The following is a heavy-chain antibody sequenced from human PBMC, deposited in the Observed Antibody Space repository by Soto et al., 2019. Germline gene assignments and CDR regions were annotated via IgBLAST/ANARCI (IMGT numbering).Heavy chain of an antibody. CDR3: ARERGPIYGMDV. V-gene: IGHV1-69*13. D-gene: IGHD5-12*01. J-gene: IGHJ6*02. Sequence: ASVKVSCKASGGAFSSYAISWVRQAPGQGLEWMGGIIPIFGTANYAQKFQGRVTITADESTSTAYMELSSLRSEDTAVYYCARERGPIYGMDVWGQGTTVTVSS. CDR1: GGAFSSYA. CDR2: IIPIFGTA.